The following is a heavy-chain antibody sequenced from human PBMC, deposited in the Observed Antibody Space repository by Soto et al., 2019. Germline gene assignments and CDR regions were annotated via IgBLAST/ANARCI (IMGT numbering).Heavy chain of an antibody. Sequence: GGSLRLSCAASGFTFSSYWMHWVRQAPGKGLVWVSRINSDGSSTSYADSVKGRFTISRDNAKNTLYLQMNSLRAEDTAVYYCASLGYCSGGSCSGYYYMDVWGKGTTVTVS. CDR1: GFTFSSYW. V-gene: IGHV3-74*01. J-gene: IGHJ6*03. CDR2: INSDGSST. D-gene: IGHD2-15*01. CDR3: ASLGYCSGGSCSGYYYMDV.